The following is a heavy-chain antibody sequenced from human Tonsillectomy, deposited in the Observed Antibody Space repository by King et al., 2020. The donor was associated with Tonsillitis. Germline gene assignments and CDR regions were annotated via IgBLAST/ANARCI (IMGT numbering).Heavy chain of an antibody. V-gene: IGHV3-64D*06. CDR3: VKTFFRPGPWSWFDP. J-gene: IGHJ5*02. Sequence: VQLVESGGGLVQPGKSLTLSCSASIFFFSDYGMHWVRQAPGKGLEYVSGISGNGSSTYYADSVKGRFTISRDNSKTMVYLQMSSLRNDDTAIYYCVKTFFRPGPWSWFDPWGQGTLVTVSS. D-gene: IGHD3-3*02. CDR1: IFFFSDYG. CDR2: ISGNGSST.